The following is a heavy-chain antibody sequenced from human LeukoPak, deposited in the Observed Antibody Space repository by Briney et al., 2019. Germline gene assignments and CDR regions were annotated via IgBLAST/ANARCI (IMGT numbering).Heavy chain of an antibody. D-gene: IGHD5-24*01. Sequence: GSLRLSCAASGFTFNTYAMSWVRQAPGKGLEWIGSIYYSGSTYYNPSLKSRVTISVDTSKNQFSLKLSSVTAADTAVYYCARSRSAGYNYLFDYWGQGTLVTVSS. CDR3: ARSRSAGYNYLFDY. V-gene: IGHV4-38-2*01. J-gene: IGHJ4*02. CDR2: IYYSGST. CDR1: GFTFNTYA.